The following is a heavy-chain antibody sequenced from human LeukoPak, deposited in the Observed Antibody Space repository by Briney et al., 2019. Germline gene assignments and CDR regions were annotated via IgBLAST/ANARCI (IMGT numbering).Heavy chain of an antibody. D-gene: IGHD6-19*01. V-gene: IGHV4-4*07. Sequence: SETLSLTCTVSGGSISSYYWSWIRQPAGKGLEWIGRIYTSGGTNYNPSLKSRVTMSVDTSKNQFSLKLSSVTAADTAVYYCVRVKAQQWLPDYWGQGTLVTVSS. CDR1: GGSISSYY. CDR2: IYTSGGT. CDR3: VRVKAQQWLPDY. J-gene: IGHJ4*02.